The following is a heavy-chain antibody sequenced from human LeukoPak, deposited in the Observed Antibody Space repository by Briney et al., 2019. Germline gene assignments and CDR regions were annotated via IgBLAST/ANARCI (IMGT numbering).Heavy chain of an antibody. D-gene: IGHD3-10*01. CDR1: GFTFNNFA. CDR2: ISGSGGST. J-gene: IGHJ5*02. Sequence: PGGSLRLSCAASGFTFNNFAMSWVRQAPGKGLEWVSAISGSGGSTYYADSVKGRFTISRDNSKNTLYLQMNSLRAEDTAVYYCAKDRSPVRWFDPWGQGTLVTVSS. V-gene: IGHV3-23*01. CDR3: AKDRSPVRWFDP.